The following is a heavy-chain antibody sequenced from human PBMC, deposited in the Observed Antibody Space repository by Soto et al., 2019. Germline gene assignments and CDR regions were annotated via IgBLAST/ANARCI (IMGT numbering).Heavy chain of an antibody. Sequence: GGSLRLSCAASGFTFSNAWMSWVRQAPGKGLEWVGRIKSKTDGGTTDYAAPVKGRFTISRDDSKNTLYLQMNSLKTEDTAVYYCTTGRGIQLWTHKGGDYWGQGTLVTVSS. J-gene: IGHJ4*02. V-gene: IGHV3-15*01. D-gene: IGHD5-18*01. CDR1: GFTFSNAW. CDR2: IKSKTDGGTT. CDR3: TTGRGIQLWTHKGGDY.